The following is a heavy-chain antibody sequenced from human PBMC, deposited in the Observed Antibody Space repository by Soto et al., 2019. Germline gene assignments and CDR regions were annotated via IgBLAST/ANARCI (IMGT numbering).Heavy chain of an antibody. CDR2: INTNTGNP. CDR3: ARDRHDSSSWHTRLNWFDP. V-gene: IGHV7-4-1*01. D-gene: IGHD6-13*01. Sequence: VKVSCKASGYTFTSYAMNWVRQAPGQGLEWMGWINTNTGNPTYAQGFTGRFVFSLDTSVSTAYLQICSLKAEDTAVYYCARDRHDSSSWHTRLNWFDPWGPGTLVTVYS. CDR1: GYTFTSYA. J-gene: IGHJ5*02.